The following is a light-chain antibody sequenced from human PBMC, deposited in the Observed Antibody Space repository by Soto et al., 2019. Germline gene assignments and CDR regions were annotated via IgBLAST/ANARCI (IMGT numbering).Light chain of an antibody. J-gene: IGKJ2*01. CDR3: LQYSGSSYT. CDR1: QFIDRW. V-gene: IGKV1-5*01. Sequence: DIQMSQSPSTLSASVGDRVTITCRASQFIDRWLAWYQQKPGKAPQYLIFDASSLYGGVPLRFSGSGSGTEFTLTITSLQPDDSATYYCLQYSGSSYTFGQGTKVDIK. CDR2: DAS.